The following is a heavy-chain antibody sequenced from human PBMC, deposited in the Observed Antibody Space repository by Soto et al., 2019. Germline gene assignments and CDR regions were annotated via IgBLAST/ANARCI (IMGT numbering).Heavy chain of an antibody. J-gene: IGHJ5*02. V-gene: IGHV3-48*02. Sequence: PGGSLRISCAASGFTFSSYSMNWARQAPGKGLEWVSYISSSSSTIYYADSVKGRFTISRDNAKNSLYLQMNSLRDEDTAVYYCARGEGYSGYVLHLNSWFDHWGQGTLVTVS. CDR3: ARGEGYSGYVLHLNSWFDH. CDR1: GFTFSSYS. D-gene: IGHD5-12*01. CDR2: ISSSSSTI.